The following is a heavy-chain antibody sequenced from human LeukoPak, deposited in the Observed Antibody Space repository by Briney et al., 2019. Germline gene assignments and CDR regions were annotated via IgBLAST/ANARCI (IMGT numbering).Heavy chain of an antibody. J-gene: IGHJ5*02. V-gene: IGHV3-21*01. CDR3: ARDQRGITIFYSGGWFDP. CDR2: ISSSSSYI. CDR1: GFTFSSYS. D-gene: IGHD3-9*01. Sequence: PGGSLRLSCAASGFTFSSYSMNWVRQAPGKGLEWVPSISSSSSYIYYADSVKGRFTISRDNAKNSLYLQMNSLRAEDTAVYYCARDQRGITIFYSGGWFDPWGQGTLVTVSS.